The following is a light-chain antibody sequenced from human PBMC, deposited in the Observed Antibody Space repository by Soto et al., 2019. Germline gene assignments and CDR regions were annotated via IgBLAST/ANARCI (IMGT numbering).Light chain of an antibody. J-gene: IGLJ1*01. CDR3: SSYAGSNKYV. Sequence: SALPQPPSASGSPGQSVTISCTGTSSDIGGYNYVSFYQQHPGRAPKLLIYEVNKRPSGVPDRFSGSKSGNTASLTVSGLQAEDEADYYCSSYAGSNKYVVGTGTKLTVL. CDR1: SSDIGGYNY. CDR2: EVN. V-gene: IGLV2-8*01.